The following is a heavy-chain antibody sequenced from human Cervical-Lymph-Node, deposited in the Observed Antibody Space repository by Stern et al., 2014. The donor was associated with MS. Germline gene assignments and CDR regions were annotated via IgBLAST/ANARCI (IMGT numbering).Heavy chain of an antibody. CDR1: GVTFSNYG. V-gene: IGHV3-30*18. J-gene: IGHJ4*02. Sequence: QVQLVQSGGGVVQPGRSLRLSWAASGVTFSNYGMHWVRQAPGKGLEWVAIVYHGGSREYYTDAVKGRFVLSRDNSRNTLYLQMNSLRAEDTAVYYGAKGPVMYTSNWYADYWGQGTLVTVSS. CDR2: VYHGGSRE. CDR3: AKGPVMYTSNWYADY. D-gene: IGHD6-13*01.